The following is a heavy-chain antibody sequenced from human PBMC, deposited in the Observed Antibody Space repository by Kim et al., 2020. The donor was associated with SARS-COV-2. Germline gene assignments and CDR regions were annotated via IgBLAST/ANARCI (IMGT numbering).Heavy chain of an antibody. V-gene: IGHV4-31*03. J-gene: IGHJ5*02. CDR2: IYYSGST. Sequence: SETLSLTCTVSGGSISSGGYYWGWIRQHPGKGLEWIGYIYYSGSTYYNPSLKSRVTISVDTSKNQFSLKLSSVTAADTAVYYCARDGGSYQEYNWFDPWGQGTLVTVSS. CDR3: ARDGGSYQEYNWFDP. D-gene: IGHD1-26*01. CDR1: GGSISSGGYY.